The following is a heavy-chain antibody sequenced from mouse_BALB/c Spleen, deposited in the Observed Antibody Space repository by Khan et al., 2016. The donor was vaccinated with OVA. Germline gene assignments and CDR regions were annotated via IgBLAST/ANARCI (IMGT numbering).Heavy chain of an antibody. V-gene: IGHV2-2*01. J-gene: IGHJ3*01. Sequence: QVQLKQSGPGLVQPSQSLSITCTVSGFSLTTYGVHWVRQSPGKGLEWLGLIWSGGNTDYNAAFISRLSISKDNSKSQVFFKMSSLQADDTAMYXCARNSYMYAFTYWGQGTLVTVSA. CDR1: GFSLTTYG. CDR3: ARNSYMYAFTY. D-gene: IGHD2-14*01. CDR2: IWSGGNT.